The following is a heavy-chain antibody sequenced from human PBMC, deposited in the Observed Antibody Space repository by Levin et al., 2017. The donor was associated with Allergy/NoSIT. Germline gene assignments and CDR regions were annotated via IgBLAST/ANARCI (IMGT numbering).Heavy chain of an antibody. J-gene: IGHJ4*02. CDR2: IWYDGSNK. D-gene: IGHD2-2*01. CDR3: GREPYCSDTSCYVDY. Sequence: GGSLRLSCEASGFTFSDYGMHWVRQAPGKGLEWVAVIWYDGSNKYYVDSVKGRFTISRDNSKNTLYLQMNSLRDEDTAVYYCGREPYCSDTSCYVDYWGQGTLVTVSS. V-gene: IGHV3-33*01. CDR1: GFTFSDYG.